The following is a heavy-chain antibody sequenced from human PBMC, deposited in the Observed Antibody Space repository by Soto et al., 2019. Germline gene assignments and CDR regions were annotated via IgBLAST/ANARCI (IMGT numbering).Heavy chain of an antibody. CDR2: INSDGSST. CDR3: ARDTYYYDSSGYYGTDY. D-gene: IGHD3-22*01. J-gene: IGHJ4*02. Sequence: GGSLRLSCAASGFTFSSYWMHWVRQAPGKGLVWVSRINSDGSSTSYADSVKGRFTISRDNAKNTLYLQMNSLRAEDTAVYYCARDTYYYDSSGYYGTDYWGQGTLVTVSS. V-gene: IGHV3-74*01. CDR1: GFTFSSYW.